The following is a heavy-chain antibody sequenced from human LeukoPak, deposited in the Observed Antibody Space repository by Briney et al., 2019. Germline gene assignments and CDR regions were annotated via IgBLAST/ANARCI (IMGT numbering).Heavy chain of an antibody. V-gene: IGHV3-21*01. Sequence: GGSLRLSCAGSGVTFSGYSMNWVRQAPGKGLEWVSSITSGSSYIYYADSVKGRFTISRDNAKNSLYLQMNSLRAEDTAVYYRARRDGYTFDYWGQGTLVTVSS. CDR1: GVTFSGYS. CDR3: ARRDGYTFDY. D-gene: IGHD5-24*01. CDR2: ITSGSSYI. J-gene: IGHJ4*02.